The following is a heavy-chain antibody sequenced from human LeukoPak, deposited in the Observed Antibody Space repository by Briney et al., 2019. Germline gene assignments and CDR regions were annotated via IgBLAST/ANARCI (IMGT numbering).Heavy chain of an antibody. J-gene: IGHJ4*02. CDR2: ISAYNGNT. Sequence: ASVKVSCKASGDTFTSYGISWVRQAPGQGLEWMGWISAYNGNTNYAQKLQGRVTMTTDTSTSTAYMELRSLRSDDTAVYYCARDRSPWEQRVFDYWGQGTLVTVSS. CDR3: ARDRSPWEQRVFDY. CDR1: GDTFTSYG. D-gene: IGHD1-26*01. V-gene: IGHV1-18*01.